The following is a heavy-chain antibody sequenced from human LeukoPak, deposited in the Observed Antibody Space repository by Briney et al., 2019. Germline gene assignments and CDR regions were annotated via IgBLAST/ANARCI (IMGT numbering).Heavy chain of an antibody. CDR2: IYYSGST. CDR3: ERETGYYDSSGYRMDV. CDR1: GGSISRYY. Sequence: ASETLSLTCTVSGGSISRYYWSWIRQPPGKGLEWIGYIYYSGSTNYNPSLKSRVTISVDTSKNQFSLKLNSVTAADTAVYYCERETGYYDSSGYRMDVWGKGTTVTVSS. V-gene: IGHV4-59*01. J-gene: IGHJ6*04. D-gene: IGHD3-22*01.